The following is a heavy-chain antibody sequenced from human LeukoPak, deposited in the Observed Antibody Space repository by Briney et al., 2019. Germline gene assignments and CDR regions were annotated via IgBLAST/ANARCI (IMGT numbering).Heavy chain of an antibody. CDR1: GFTFSSYW. Sequence: GGSLRLSCAASGFTFSSYWMSWVRQAPGKGLEWVANIKQDGSEKYYVDSVKGRFTISRDNAKNSLYLQMNSLRAEDTAVYYCARDIVVVPAAISGYLWTWGQGTLVTVSS. V-gene: IGHV3-7*01. CDR3: ARDIVVVPAAISGYLWT. J-gene: IGHJ5*02. D-gene: IGHD2-2*01. CDR2: IKQDGSEK.